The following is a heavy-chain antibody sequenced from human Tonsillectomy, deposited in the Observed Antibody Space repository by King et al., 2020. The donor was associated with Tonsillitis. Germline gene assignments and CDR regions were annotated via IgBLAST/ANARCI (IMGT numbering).Heavy chain of an antibody. CDR1: GCSISSYY. Sequence: QLQESGPGLVKPSAPLSLTCTVSGCSISSYYWSWIRQPAGKGLEWIGRIYTSGSTNYNPSLKSRVTMSVDTSKNQFSLKLSSVTAADTAVYYCARDGGSYYDFWSGYRPGYYFDYWGQGTLVTVSS. D-gene: IGHD3-3*01. CDR2: IYTSGST. V-gene: IGHV4-4*07. J-gene: IGHJ4*02. CDR3: ARDGGSYYDFWSGYRPGYYFDY.